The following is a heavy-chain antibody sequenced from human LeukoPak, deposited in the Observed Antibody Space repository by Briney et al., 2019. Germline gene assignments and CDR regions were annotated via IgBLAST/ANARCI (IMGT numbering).Heavy chain of an antibody. CDR3: AKRIAAAGPYFDY. CDR2: ISASGGST. V-gene: IGHV3-23*01. Sequence: GGSLRLSCAASGFTFSSYAMSWVRQAPGMGLEWVSAISASGGSTYYADSVKGRFTISRDNSKSTQYLQMNTLRAEDTAVYYCAKRIAAAGPYFDYWGQGTLVTVSS. D-gene: IGHD6-13*01. CDR1: GFTFSSYA. J-gene: IGHJ4*02.